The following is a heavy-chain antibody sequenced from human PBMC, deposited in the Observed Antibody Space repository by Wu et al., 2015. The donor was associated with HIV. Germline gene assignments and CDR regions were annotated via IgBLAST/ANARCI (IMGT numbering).Heavy chain of an antibody. CDR1: GYTFTTYV. J-gene: IGHJ4*01. CDR3: ARRPLYGSEHLFDY. CDR2: ISTYNGNT. V-gene: IGHV1-18*01. Sequence: QVRVEQSGPEVKRPGASVRVSCTTSGYTFTTYVISWVRQAPGHGLEWMGWISTYNGNTKFAEKFQDRITLTRDTSTSTVYMELNSLRSEDTAVYYCARRPLYGSEHLFDYVGRREPWSPSP. D-gene: IGHD3-10*01.